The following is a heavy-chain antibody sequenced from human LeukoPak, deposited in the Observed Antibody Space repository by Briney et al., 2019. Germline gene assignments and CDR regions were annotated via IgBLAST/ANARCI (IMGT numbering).Heavy chain of an antibody. Sequence: PGRSLRLSCAASGFTFSSYGMHWVRQAPGKGLEWVAVIWYDGSNKYYADSVKGRFTISRDNSKNTLYLQMNSLRAEDTAVYYCARAAPYYYDSSGYYLDWGQGTLVTVSS. D-gene: IGHD3-22*01. J-gene: IGHJ4*02. CDR1: GFTFSSYG. CDR2: IWYDGSNK. CDR3: ARAAPYYYDSSGYYLD. V-gene: IGHV3-33*01.